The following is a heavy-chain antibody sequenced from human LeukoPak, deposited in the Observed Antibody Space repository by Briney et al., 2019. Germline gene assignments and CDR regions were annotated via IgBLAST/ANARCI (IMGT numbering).Heavy chain of an antibody. V-gene: IGHV3-30*02. CDR3: AKEGDSRGYYSAYFDY. J-gene: IGHJ4*02. Sequence: PGGSLRLSCAASGFLFSHCGMHWVRQAPGKGLEWVAFIRHDDNDENNKYYADSVKGRFTISRDNPKNTLYLQMNSLRAEDTAVYYCAKEGDSRGYYSAYFDYWGQGTLVTVSS. CDR1: GFLFSHCG. D-gene: IGHD3-22*01. CDR2: IRHDDNDENNK.